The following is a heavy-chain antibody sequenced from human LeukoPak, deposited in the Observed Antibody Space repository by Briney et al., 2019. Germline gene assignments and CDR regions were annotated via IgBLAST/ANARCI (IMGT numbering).Heavy chain of an antibody. J-gene: IGHJ4*02. V-gene: IGHV5-51*03. CDR1: GYSFTSYW. D-gene: IGHD4-17*01. CDR2: FYPGDSDT. Sequence: KPGEPLKISCKGSGYSFTSYWIGWVRPMPGKGLEWMGSFYPGDSDTRYSPSFQGQVTISADKSINTAYLQWSSLKASDTAIYYCARRGDYEFDYWGQGTLVTVSS. CDR3: ARRGDYEFDY.